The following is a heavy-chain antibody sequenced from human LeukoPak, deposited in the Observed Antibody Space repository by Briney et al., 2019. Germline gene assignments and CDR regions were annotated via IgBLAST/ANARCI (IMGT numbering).Heavy chain of an antibody. J-gene: IGHJ4*02. CDR3: AKGAGTGTTSPFGY. V-gene: IGHV3-21*01. CDR1: GFTFSSYS. Sequence: GGSLTLSCAASGFTFSSYSMNWVRQAPGKGLEWVSSISSSSSYIYYADSVKGRFTISRDNAKNSLYLQMNSLRAEDTAVYYCAKGAGTGTTSPFGYWGQGTLVTVSS. D-gene: IGHD1-1*01. CDR2: ISSSSSYI.